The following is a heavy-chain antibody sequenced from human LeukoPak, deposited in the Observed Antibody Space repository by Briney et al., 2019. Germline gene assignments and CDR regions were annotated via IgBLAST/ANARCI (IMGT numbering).Heavy chain of an antibody. Sequence: GGSLRLSCAASGFTFSSYPMSWVRQAPGKGLEWVSAISGGGGSTYYADSVKGRFTISRDNSKNTLYLQMNSLRAEDTAVYYCAKLSIAVAGSYFDYWGQGTLVTVSS. CDR1: GFTFSSYP. CDR3: AKLSIAVAGSYFDY. V-gene: IGHV3-23*01. D-gene: IGHD6-19*01. CDR2: ISGGGGST. J-gene: IGHJ4*02.